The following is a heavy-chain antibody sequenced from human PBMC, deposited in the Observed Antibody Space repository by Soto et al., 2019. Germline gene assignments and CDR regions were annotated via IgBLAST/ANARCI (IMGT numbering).Heavy chain of an antibody. D-gene: IGHD2-15*01. J-gene: IGHJ4*02. CDR3: ASLRGGNSDY. CDR2: IYYSGST. V-gene: IGHV4-59*01. CDR1: GGSISSYY. Sequence: SETLSLTCTVSGGSISSYYWSWIRQPPGKGLEWIGYIYYSGSTNYNPSLKSRVTISVDTSKNQFSLKLSSVTAADTAVYYCASLRGGNSDYWGQGTLVTVSS.